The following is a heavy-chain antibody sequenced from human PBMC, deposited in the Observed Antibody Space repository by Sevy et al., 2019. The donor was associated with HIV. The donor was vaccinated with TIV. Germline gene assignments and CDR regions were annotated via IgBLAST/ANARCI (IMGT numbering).Heavy chain of an antibody. CDR2: IKSKADGGTT. D-gene: IGHD6-13*01. V-gene: IGHV3-15*01. CDR1: GFTFSNAW. J-gene: IGHJ3*02. Sequence: GGSLRLSCAASGFTFSNAWMSWVRQAPGKGLEWVGRIKSKADGGTTDYAAPVKGRFTISRDDSKNTLYLQMNSLKTEDTAVYYCTTAEIADAFDIWGQGTMVTVSS. CDR3: TTAEIADAFDI.